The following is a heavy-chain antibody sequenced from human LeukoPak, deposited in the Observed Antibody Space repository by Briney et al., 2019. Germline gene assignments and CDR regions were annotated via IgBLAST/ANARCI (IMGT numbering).Heavy chain of an antibody. D-gene: IGHD6-19*01. J-gene: IGHJ4*02. CDR2: IWYDGSNK. CDR1: GFTFSSYG. V-gene: IGHV3-33*01. Sequence: GGSLRLSCAASGFTFSSYGMHWVRQAPGKGLEWVTVIWYDGSNKYYADSVKGRFTISRDNSKNTLYLQMNSLRAEDTAVYYCARDLSYPQWLARGFDYWGQGTLVTVSS. CDR3: ARDLSYPQWLARGFDY.